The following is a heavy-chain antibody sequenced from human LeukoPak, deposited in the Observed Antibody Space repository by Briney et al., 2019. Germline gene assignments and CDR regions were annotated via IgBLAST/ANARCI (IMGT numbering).Heavy chain of an antibody. CDR1: GYTFTNSG. V-gene: IGHV7-4-1*02. J-gene: IGHJ4*02. D-gene: IGHD1-20*01. Sequence: ASVKVSCKASGYTFTNSGMNWVRQAPGQGLEWMGWINTKTGNPTYAQGFTGRFVFSLDTSVSTAYLQISSLEAEDTAVYYCVAVTGYSWNDWGQGTLVTVSS. CDR2: INTKTGNP. CDR3: VAVTGYSWND.